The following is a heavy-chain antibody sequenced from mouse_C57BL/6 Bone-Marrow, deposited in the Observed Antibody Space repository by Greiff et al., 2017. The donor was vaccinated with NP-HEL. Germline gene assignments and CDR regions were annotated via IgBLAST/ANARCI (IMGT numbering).Heavy chain of an antibody. D-gene: IGHD2-5*01. CDR3: ACKGLYNNRGYFDV. Sequence: QVQLQQSGAELVKPGASVKMSCKASGYTFTTYPIEWMKQNHGKSLEWIGNFHPYNDDTKYNEKFKGKATLTVEKSSSTVYLELSRLTSDDSAVYYCACKGLYNNRGYFDVWGTGTTVTVSS. J-gene: IGHJ1*03. V-gene: IGHV1-47*01. CDR2: FHPYNDDT. CDR1: GYTFTTYP.